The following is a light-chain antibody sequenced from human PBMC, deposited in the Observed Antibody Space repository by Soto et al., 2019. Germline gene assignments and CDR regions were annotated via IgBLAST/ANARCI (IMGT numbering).Light chain of an antibody. CDR2: GAS. CDR3: QHYGNTPPSVT. Sequence: EIVLTQSPGTLSLSPGERATLSCRASQSLSSSYLVWYQQKPGQAPRLLIYGASSRATGIPDRFSDSGSGTDFTLTISRLEPEDFAVYYCQHYGNTPPSVTVGPGTKVDIK. J-gene: IGKJ3*01. CDR1: QSLSSSY. V-gene: IGKV3-20*01.